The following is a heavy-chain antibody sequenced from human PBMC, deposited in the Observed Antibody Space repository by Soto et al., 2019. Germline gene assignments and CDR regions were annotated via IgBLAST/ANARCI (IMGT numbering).Heavy chain of an antibody. CDR2: INTYNGNT. CDR1: VYTFTNYG. V-gene: IGHV1-18*01. D-gene: IGHD3-10*01. CDR3: ARGVGSGTYYNQYNWFDP. Sequence: ASVKVCCKASVYTFTNYGISWVRQAPGQGLEWMGWINTYNGNTNHAQKLQGRVTMTTDTSTSTAYMELRSLRSDDTAVYYCARGVGSGTYYNQYNWFDPWGQGTLVTVSS. J-gene: IGHJ5*02.